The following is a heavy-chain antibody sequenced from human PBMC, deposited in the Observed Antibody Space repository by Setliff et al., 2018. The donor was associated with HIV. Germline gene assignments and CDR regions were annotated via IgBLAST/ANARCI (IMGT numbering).Heavy chain of an antibody. CDR2: IKHSGST. D-gene: IGHD3-22*01. J-gene: IGHJ4*02. CDR3: ARVRLTMIMMVDYFDQ. Sequence: SETLSLTCTVSGGSIKSSSDYWGWIRQPPGKGLEWIGEIKHSGSTNYNPSLKSRVTISVDTAKNQLSLSLTSVTAADTAVYYYARVRLTMIMMVDYFDQWGQGTLVTVSS. CDR1: GGSIKSSSDY. V-gene: IGHV4-39*07.